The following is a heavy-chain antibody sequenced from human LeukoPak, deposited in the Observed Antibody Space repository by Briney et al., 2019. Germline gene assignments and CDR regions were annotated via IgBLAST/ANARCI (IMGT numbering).Heavy chain of an antibody. D-gene: IGHD6-13*01. Sequence: SVKVSCKASGGTFSSYAISWVRQAPGQGLEWMGRIIPILGIANYAQKFQGRVTITADKSTSTAYMELSSLRSEDTAVYYCARKGDSSSWYGYYYYYGMDVWGQGTTVTVSS. CDR2: IIPILGIA. J-gene: IGHJ6*02. V-gene: IGHV1-69*04. CDR3: ARKGDSSSWYGYYYYYGMDV. CDR1: GGTFSSYA.